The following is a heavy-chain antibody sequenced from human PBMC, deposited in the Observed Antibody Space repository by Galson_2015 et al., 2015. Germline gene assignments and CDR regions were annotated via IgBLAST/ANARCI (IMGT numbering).Heavy chain of an antibody. CDR1: GFTFSSYW. D-gene: IGHD3-10*01. V-gene: IGHV3-7*03. CDR2: INKDGSEK. Sequence: SLRLSCAASGFTFSSYWMSWVRQAPGKGLEWVANINKDGSEKYYVDSVKGRFTISRDNAKNSPYLQMNSLRAEDTAVYYCAKYGSGSRTAFEIWGQGTMATVSS. CDR3: AKYGSGSRTAFEI. J-gene: IGHJ3*02.